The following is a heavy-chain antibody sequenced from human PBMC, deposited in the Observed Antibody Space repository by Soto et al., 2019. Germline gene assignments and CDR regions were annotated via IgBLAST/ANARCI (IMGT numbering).Heavy chain of an antibody. CDR2: IKSKTDGGTT. CDR3: VSGATYYYGMDV. J-gene: IGHJ6*02. Sequence: PXGSLRLSCAASGFTFSNACMSWVRQAPGKGLEWVGRIKSKTDGGTTDYAAPVKGRFTISRDDSKNTLYLQMNSLKTEDTAVYYCVSGATYYYGMDVWGQGTTVTVSS. D-gene: IGHD1-26*01. V-gene: IGHV3-15*01. CDR1: GFTFSNAC.